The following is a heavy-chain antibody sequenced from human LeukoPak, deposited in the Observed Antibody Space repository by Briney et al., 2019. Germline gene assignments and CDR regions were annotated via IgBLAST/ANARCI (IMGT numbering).Heavy chain of an antibody. J-gene: IGHJ5*02. D-gene: IGHD3-10*01. CDR2: IYPGDSDT. Sequence: GESLKISCKGSGYSFTSYWIGWVRQMPGKGLEWMGIIYPGDSDTRYSPSFQGQVTISADKSISTAYLQWSSLKASDTAMYYCARVWVPWFGDRPNWFDPWGQGTLVTVSS. V-gene: IGHV5-51*01. CDR3: ARVWVPWFGDRPNWFDP. CDR1: GYSFTSYW.